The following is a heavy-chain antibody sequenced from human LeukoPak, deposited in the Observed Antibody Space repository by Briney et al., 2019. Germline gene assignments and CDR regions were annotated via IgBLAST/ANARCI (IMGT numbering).Heavy chain of an antibody. V-gene: IGHV3-21*01. CDR3: ARGRGSSWYDDAFDI. D-gene: IGHD6-13*01. Sequence: GGSLRLSCAASGFTFSSYSMNWVRQAPGKGLEWVSSISSSSSYIYYADSVKGRFTISRDNAKNSLYLQMNSLRAEDTAVYYCARGRGSSWYDDAFDIWGQGTMVTVSS. J-gene: IGHJ3*02. CDR2: ISSSSSYI. CDR1: GFTFSSYS.